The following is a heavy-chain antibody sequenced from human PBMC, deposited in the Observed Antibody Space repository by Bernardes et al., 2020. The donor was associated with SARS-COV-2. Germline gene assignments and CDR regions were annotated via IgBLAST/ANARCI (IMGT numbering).Heavy chain of an antibody. CDR2: IYSGGST. CDR3: ARTAPTIAAAGYYYYYYGMDV. D-gene: IGHD6-13*01. V-gene: IGHV3-66*02. J-gene: IGHJ6*04. CDR1: GFTVSSNY. Sequence: GGSLRLSCAASGFTVSSNYMSWVRQAPGKGLAWVSVIYSGGSTYYADSVKGRFTISRDNSKNTLYLQMNSLRTEDTAVYYCARTAPTIAAAGYYYYYYGMDVWGKGTTVTVSS.